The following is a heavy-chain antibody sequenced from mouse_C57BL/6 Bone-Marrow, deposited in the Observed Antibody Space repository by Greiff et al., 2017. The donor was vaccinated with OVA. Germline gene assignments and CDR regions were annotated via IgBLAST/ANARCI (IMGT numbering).Heavy chain of an antibody. CDR3: ARYYYGSSYGWYFDV. V-gene: IGHV1-19*01. CDR1: GYTFTDYY. CDR2: INPYNGGT. D-gene: IGHD1-1*01. J-gene: IGHJ1*03. Sequence: DVQLQESGPVLVKPGASVKMSCKASGYTFTDYYMNWVKQSHGKSLEWIGVINPYNGGTSYNQKFKGKATLTVDKSSSTAYMELNSLTSEDSAVYYCARYYYGSSYGWYFDVWGTGTTVTVSS.